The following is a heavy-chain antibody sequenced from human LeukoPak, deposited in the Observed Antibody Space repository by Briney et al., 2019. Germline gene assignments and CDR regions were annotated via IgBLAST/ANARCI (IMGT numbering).Heavy chain of an antibody. CDR2: ISGSGGST. D-gene: IGHD2-15*01. Sequence: GGSLRLSCAASGFTFNNYAMSWVRQAPGKGLEWVSAISGSGGSTYYADSVKGRFTISRDNSKNTLYLQMNSLRAEDTAVYYCAKNHVLGYCSGGSCYEGDYWGQGTLVTVSS. J-gene: IGHJ4*02. CDR1: GFTFNNYA. CDR3: AKNHVLGYCSGGSCYEGDY. V-gene: IGHV3-23*01.